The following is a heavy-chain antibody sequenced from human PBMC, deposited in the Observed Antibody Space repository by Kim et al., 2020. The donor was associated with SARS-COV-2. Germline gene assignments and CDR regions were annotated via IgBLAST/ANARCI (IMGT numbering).Heavy chain of an antibody. D-gene: IGHD5-18*01. Sequence: SETLSLTCTVSGGSISSGSYYWSWIRQPAGKGLEWIGRIYTSGSTNYNPSLKSRVTISVDTSKNQFSLKRSSVTAADTAVYYCARGQLWTRRVDYYYGMDVWGQGTPVTVSS. CDR3: ARGQLWTRRVDYYYGMDV. CDR1: GGSISSGSYY. CDR2: IYTSGST. J-gene: IGHJ6*02. V-gene: IGHV4-61*02.